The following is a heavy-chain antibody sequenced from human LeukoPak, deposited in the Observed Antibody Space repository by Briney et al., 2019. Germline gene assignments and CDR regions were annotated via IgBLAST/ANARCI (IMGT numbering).Heavy chain of an antibody. CDR3: ARESVTRYYDY. CDR2: IYYSGST. V-gene: IGHV4-59*11. CDR1: GGSISSHY. D-gene: IGHD2-21*02. Sequence: PSETLSLTCTVSGGSISSHYWSWIRQPPGKGLEWIGYIYYSGSTNYNPSLKSRVTISVDTSKNQFSLKLSSVIAADTAVYYCARESVTRYYDYWGQGTLVTVSS. J-gene: IGHJ4*02.